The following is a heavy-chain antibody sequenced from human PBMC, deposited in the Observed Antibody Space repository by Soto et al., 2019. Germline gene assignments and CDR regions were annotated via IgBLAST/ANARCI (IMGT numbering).Heavy chain of an antibody. CDR2: IWLDGAKI. CDR1: GFTFRNYG. J-gene: IGHJ4*02. V-gene: IGHV3-33*01. Sequence: QVQLVQSGGGAVQPGRSLTLSCSASGFTFRNYGMHWVRQAPGKGLEWVAIIWLDGAKIDYRDSVKGRFTISRDDAKNTGYLQMDDLRVEDTAVYYCVRDEIQIWSYVGSFDYWGQGALVTVSS. D-gene: IGHD5-18*01. CDR3: VRDEIQIWSYVGSFDY.